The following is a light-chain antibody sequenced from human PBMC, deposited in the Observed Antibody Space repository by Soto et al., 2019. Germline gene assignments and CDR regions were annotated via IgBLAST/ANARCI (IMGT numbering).Light chain of an antibody. V-gene: IGKV1D-13*01. CDR2: DAS. J-gene: IGKJ4*01. CDR3: QQSYDYPLT. Sequence: AIQLTHSPSSLSASVGDRVTITCRSSQGISTLFAWYQQKPGKAPKLLIYDASSLESGVPSRFSGSGSGTDFTLTISSLQPEDFATYYCQQSYDYPLTLGGGTKVDIK. CDR1: QGISTL.